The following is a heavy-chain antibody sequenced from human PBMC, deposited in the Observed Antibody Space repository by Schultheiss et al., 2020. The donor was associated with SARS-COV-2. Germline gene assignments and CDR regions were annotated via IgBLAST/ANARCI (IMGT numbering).Heavy chain of an antibody. CDR1: GGSISSGDYY. CDR2: ISSTGTT. D-gene: IGHD3-22*01. Sequence: SETLSLTCTVSGGSISSGDYYWSWIRQHPGKGLEWIGYISSTGTTYYNPSLKSRVTISVDTSKNQLSLKVRSVTAADTAVYYCARHWSNYYDSSGYLGRAVDYWGQGTLVTVSS. V-gene: IGHV4-31*03. CDR3: ARHWSNYYDSSGYLGRAVDY. J-gene: IGHJ4*02.